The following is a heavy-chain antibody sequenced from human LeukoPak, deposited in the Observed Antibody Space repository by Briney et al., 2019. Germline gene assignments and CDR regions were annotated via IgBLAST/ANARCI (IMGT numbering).Heavy chain of an antibody. D-gene: IGHD2-15*01. Sequence: ASVKVSCKASGYTFTSYDINWVRQATGQGLEWMGWMNPNSGNTGYAQKIQGRVSMTRNTSISTAYMELSSLRSEDTAVYYCAKRKYCSGGSCKPSQNVVLYDFDYWGQGTLVTVSS. J-gene: IGHJ4*02. CDR3: AKRKYCSGGSCKPSQNVVLYDFDY. CDR2: MNPNSGNT. CDR1: GYTFTSYD. V-gene: IGHV1-8*01.